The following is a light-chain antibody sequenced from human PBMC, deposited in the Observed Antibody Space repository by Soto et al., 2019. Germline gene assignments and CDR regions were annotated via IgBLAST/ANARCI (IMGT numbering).Light chain of an antibody. V-gene: IGKV1-5*01. Sequence: DIQMTQSPSALSASVGDRVTITCRASQSISSWFAWYQQKPGKAPKLLIYDASSLESGVPSRFSGSGSGTEFTLTISSLQPDDFATYYCQQYNSYRTIGRGTK. CDR3: QQYNSYRT. CDR1: QSISSW. J-gene: IGKJ4*02. CDR2: DAS.